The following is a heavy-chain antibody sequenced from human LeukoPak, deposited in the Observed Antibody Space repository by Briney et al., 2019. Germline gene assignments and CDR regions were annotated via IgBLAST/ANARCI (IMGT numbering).Heavy chain of an antibody. D-gene: IGHD4-23*01. Sequence: GGSLRLSCAASGFTFSSYSMHWVRQAPGKGLVWVSRINSDGSSTSYADSVKGRFTISRDNAKNTLYLQMNNLRAEDTAVYYCSSGNSHAFDIWGQGTMVTVSS. V-gene: IGHV3-74*01. CDR2: INSDGSST. J-gene: IGHJ3*02. CDR3: SSGNSHAFDI. CDR1: GFTFSSYS.